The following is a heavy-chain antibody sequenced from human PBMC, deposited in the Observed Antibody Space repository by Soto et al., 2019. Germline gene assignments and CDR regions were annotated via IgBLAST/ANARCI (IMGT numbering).Heavy chain of an antibody. Sequence: PWESLKISCKSYGYSFTTYWIAWVRQMPGKGLEWMGSIHPGESDTRYSPSFQGQVTISADRSITTAYLQWSSLKASDTAMYYCARHEATYYNFYGMDVWGQGTTVTVSS. CDR2: IHPGESDT. CDR1: GYSFTTYW. CDR3: ARHEATYYNFYGMDV. J-gene: IGHJ6*02. V-gene: IGHV5-51*01.